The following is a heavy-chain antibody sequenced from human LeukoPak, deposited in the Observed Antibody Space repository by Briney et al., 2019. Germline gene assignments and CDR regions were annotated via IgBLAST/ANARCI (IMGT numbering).Heavy chain of an antibody. J-gene: IGHJ6*03. V-gene: IGHV1-2*02. D-gene: IGHD3/OR15-3a*01. CDR3: ASSQRTGHYYYYYMDV. CDR1: GYTFTGYY. Sequence: ASVKVSCKASGYTFTGYYMHWVRQAPGQGLEWMGWINHNSGGTNYAQKFQGRVTMTRDTSISTAYMELSRLRSDDTAVYYCASSQRTGHYYYYYMDVWGKGTTVTISS. CDR2: INHNSGGT.